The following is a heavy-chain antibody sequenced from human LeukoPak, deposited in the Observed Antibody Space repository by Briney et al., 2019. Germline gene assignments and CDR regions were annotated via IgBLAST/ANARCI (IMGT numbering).Heavy chain of an antibody. CDR2: INPSGGST. V-gene: IGHV1-46*01. CDR3: ARVARSSYDFDY. CDR1: GYTFTSYY. Sequence: ASVKVSCKASGYTFTSYYMHWVRHAPGQGLEWMGIINPSGGSTSYAQKFQGRVTMTRDMSTSTVYMELSSLRSEDTAVYYCARVARSSYDFDYWGQGTLVTVSS. J-gene: IGHJ4*02. D-gene: IGHD3-16*01.